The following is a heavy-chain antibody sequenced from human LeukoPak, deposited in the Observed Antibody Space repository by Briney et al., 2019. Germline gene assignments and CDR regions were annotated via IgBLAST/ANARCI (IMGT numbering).Heavy chain of an antibody. CDR2: IYSGGST. D-gene: IGHD3-10*01. Sequence: PSETLSLTCTVSGGSISSYWSWVRQAPGKGLEWVSVIYSGGSTYYADSVKGRFTISRDNSKNTLYLQMNSLRAEDTAVYYCARVSYGSGSYYSYWGQGTLVTVSS. CDR1: GGSISSYW. V-gene: IGHV3-53*01. J-gene: IGHJ4*02. CDR3: ARVSYGSGSYYSY.